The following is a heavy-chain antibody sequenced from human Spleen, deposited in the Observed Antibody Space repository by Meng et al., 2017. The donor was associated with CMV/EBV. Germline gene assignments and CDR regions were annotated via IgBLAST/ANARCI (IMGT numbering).Heavy chain of an antibody. J-gene: IGHJ3*02. D-gene: IGHD3-22*01. Sequence: ASVKVSCKASGYTFTGYYMHWVRQAPGQGLEWMGWIGGYDGRTNYRQKFRGRVTVTRDTSTSTAYMEVRSLGSDDTAVYYCARDFYEYDNSGYYDDTFDIWGQGTMVTVSS. CDR1: GYTFTGYY. CDR2: IGGYDGRT. CDR3: ARDFYEYDNSGYYDDTFDI. V-gene: IGHV1-18*04.